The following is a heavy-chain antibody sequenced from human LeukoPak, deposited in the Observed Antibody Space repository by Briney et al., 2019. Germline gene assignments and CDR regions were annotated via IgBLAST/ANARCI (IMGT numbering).Heavy chain of an antibody. CDR3: ARGEYCSGGSCYQHYYYYGMDV. J-gene: IGHJ6*02. CDR1: GYTFTSYA. V-gene: IGHV1-3*01. D-gene: IGHD2-15*01. Sequence: ASVKVSCKASGYTFTSYAMHWVRQAPGQRLEWMGWINAGNGNTKYSQKFQGRVTITRDTSASTAYMELSSLRSEDTAVYYCARGEYCSGGSCYQHYYYYGMDVWGQGTTVTVSS. CDR2: INAGNGNT.